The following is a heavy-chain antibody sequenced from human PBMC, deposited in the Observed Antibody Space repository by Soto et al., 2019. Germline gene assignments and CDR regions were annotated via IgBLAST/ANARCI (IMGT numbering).Heavy chain of an antibody. Sequence: QVQLVESGGGVVQPGRSLRLSCAASGFTFSSYGRHWVRQAPGKGLEWVAVISYDGSNKYYADSVKGRFTISRDNSKNTLYLQMNSLRAEDTAVYYCATGGNCWVLVPAAMDYWGQGTLVTVSS. CDR3: ATGGNCWVLVPAAMDY. CDR1: GFTFSSYG. J-gene: IGHJ4*02. V-gene: IGHV3-30*03. CDR2: ISYDGSNK. D-gene: IGHD2-2*01.